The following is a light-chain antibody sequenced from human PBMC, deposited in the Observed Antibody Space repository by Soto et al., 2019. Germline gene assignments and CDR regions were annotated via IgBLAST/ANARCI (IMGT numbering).Light chain of an antibody. CDR3: QQLNSYPLT. CDR2: AAS. Sequence: DIQLTQSPSFVSASVGDRVTITCRASQGISSYLAWYQQKPGKAPKLLIYAASTLQSGVPSIFSGSGSWTEFTLTISSLQPEDFATYYCQQLNSYPLTFGVGTKVEIK. V-gene: IGKV1-9*01. CDR1: QGISSY. J-gene: IGKJ4*01.